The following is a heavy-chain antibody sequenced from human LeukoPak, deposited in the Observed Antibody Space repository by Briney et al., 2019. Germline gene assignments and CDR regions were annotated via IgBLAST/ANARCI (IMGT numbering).Heavy chain of an antibody. CDR2: IYSGGST. V-gene: IGHV3-66*02. D-gene: IGHD6-13*01. J-gene: IGHJ4*02. Sequence: PGGSLRLSCAASGFTVSSNYMSWVRQAPGKGLEWVSVIYSGGSTYYADSVKGRFTNSRDNSKNTLYLQMNSLRAEDTAVYYCARRAAPYYFDYWGQGTLVTVSS. CDR3: ARRAAPYYFDY. CDR1: GFTVSSNY.